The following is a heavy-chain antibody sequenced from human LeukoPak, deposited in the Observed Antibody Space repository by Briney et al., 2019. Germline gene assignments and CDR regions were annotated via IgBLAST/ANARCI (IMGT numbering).Heavy chain of an antibody. D-gene: IGHD1-26*01. CDR2: INPNSGGT. V-gene: IGHV1-2*02. J-gene: IGHJ3*02. CDR1: GYTFTGYY. Sequence: ASVRVSCKASGYTFTGYYMHWVRQAPGQGLEWMGWINPNSGGTNYAQKFQGRVTMTRDTSISTAYMELSRLRSDDTAVYYCARDLYSGSQTTDAFDIWGQGTMVTVSS. CDR3: ARDLYSGSQTTDAFDI.